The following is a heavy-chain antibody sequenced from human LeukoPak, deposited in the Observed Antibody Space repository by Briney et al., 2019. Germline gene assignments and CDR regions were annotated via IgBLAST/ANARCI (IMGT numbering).Heavy chain of an antibody. CDR3: ASVTGDCSDGSCYAHYY. V-gene: IGHV4-34*01. CDR1: GGSFRGCS. CDR2: INHSGST. D-gene: IGHD2-15*01. J-gene: IGHJ4*02. Sequence: PSETLSLTSALSGGSFRGCSWRCVPQPPGKGLEWIGEINHSGSTNYNPSLKSRVTISVDTSKNQFSLKLSSVTAADTAVYYCASVTGDCSDGSCYAHYYWGQRTLVTVSS.